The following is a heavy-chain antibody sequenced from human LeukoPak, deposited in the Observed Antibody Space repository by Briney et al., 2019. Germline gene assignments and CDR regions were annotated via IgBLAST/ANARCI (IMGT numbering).Heavy chain of an antibody. V-gene: IGHV1-8*03. CDR2: MKPNSGNT. D-gene: IGHD2-2*01. CDR3: ARAHFYCSSTSCPVVYFDY. J-gene: IGHJ4*02. Sequence: AASVKVSCKASGYTFTSYDINWVRQATGQGLEWMGWMKPNSGNTGYAQKFQGIVTITRKTSISTAYMELSSLRSEDTAVYYCARAHFYCSSTSCPVVYFDYWGQGTLVTVSS. CDR1: GYTFTSYD.